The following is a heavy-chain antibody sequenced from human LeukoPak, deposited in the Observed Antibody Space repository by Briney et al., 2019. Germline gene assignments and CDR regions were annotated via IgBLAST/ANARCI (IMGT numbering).Heavy chain of an antibody. CDR2: IKTDGSTT. V-gene: IGHV3-74*01. Sequence: GGSLRLSCEASGFNFSSYWMHWVRQAPGKGLVWVSRIKTDGSTTNYADSVKGRFTISRDNSKNTLYLQMNSLRAEDTAIYYCAREDDWNYEDYWGQGTLVTVSS. CDR1: GFNFSSYW. CDR3: AREDDWNYEDY. D-gene: IGHD1-7*01. J-gene: IGHJ4*02.